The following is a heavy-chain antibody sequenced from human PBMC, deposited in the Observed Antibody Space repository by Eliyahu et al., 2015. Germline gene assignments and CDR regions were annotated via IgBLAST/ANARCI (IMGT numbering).Heavy chain of an antibody. CDR1: GFTSSNAW. D-gene: IGHD3-22*01. CDR2: IKSESDGATT. J-gene: IGHJ4*02. V-gene: IGHV3-15*01. CDR3: TIYDSSGYFLDY. Sequence: EVQLVESGGGLVKPGGSLRLSCAASGFTSSNAWMSWIRQTPGKGLEFIGRIKSESDGATTDYTAPVKGRFTISRDDSKNTLYLQMDSLETEDTAIYYCTIYDSSGYFLDYWGQGTLVTVSS.